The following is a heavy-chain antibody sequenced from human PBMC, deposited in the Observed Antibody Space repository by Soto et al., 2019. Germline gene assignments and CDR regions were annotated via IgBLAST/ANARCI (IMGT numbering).Heavy chain of an antibody. CDR2: INPKFGDT. Sequence: QVQLVQSGAEVKEPGDSVRVSCEASGYTFTAYYIHWVRRAPGQGLEWMGWINPKFGDTTYAQDFQGRVSMTRDMSISTVYMELSRLTSDDTAIYYCARNMDYYYGRGSGNGHGVWGQGITVTVFS. D-gene: IGHD3-10*02. J-gene: IGHJ6*02. V-gene: IGHV1-2*02. CDR3: ARNMDYYYGRGSGNGHGV. CDR1: GYTFTAYY.